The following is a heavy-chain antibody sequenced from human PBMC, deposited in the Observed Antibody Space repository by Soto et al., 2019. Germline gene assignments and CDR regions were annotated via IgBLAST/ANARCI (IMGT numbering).Heavy chain of an antibody. D-gene: IGHD3-10*01. J-gene: IGHJ6*02. CDR1: GYTFTSYA. V-gene: IGHV1-3*01. CDR2: INAGNGNT. CDR3: ARGKXYXGXGXXSTRXXXYYGMDV. Sequence: QVQLVQSGAEVKKPGASVKVSCKASGYTFTSYAMHWVRQAXGQRLXXMGWINAGNGNTKYSQKFQGRVTITRDTSASTAYMELSSLRSEDTAVYYCARGKXYXGXGXXSTRXXXYYGMDVWGQGTTVTVSS.